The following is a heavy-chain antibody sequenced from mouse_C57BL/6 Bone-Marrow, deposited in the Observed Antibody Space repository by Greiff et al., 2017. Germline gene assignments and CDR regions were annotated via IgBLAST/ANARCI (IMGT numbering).Heavy chain of an antibody. CDR1: GYTFTSYW. D-gene: IGHD1-1*01. CDR2: IDPSDSYT. V-gene: IGHV1-59*01. J-gene: IGHJ4*01. Sequence: QVQLQQPGAELVRPGTSVKLSCKASGYTFTSYWMHWVKQRPGQGLEWIGVIDPSDSYTNYNQKFKGKATLTVDTSSSTAYMQLSSLYYYGYYYAMDYWGQGTSVTVSS. CDR3: Y.